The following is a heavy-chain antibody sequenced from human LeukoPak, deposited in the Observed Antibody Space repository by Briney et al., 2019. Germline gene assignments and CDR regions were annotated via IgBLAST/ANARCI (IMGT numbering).Heavy chain of an antibody. CDR3: AKNALAAGVAHYYDSSGSFDY. V-gene: IGHV3-23*01. D-gene: IGHD3-22*01. CDR1: GFTFSSYA. Sequence: GGSLRLSCAASGFTFSSYAMSWVRQAPGKGLEWVSGISGSGGSTYYVDSVKGRFTISRDNSKNTLYLQMKSLRAEDTAVYYCAKNALAAGVAHYYDSSGSFDYWGQGTLVTVSS. CDR2: ISGSGGST. J-gene: IGHJ4*02.